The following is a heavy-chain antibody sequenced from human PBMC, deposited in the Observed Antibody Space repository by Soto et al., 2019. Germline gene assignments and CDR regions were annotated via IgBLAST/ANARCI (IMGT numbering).Heavy chain of an antibody. Sequence: QLQLQESGPGLVKPSETLSLTCTVSGGSISSSSYYWGWIRQPPGKGLEWIGSIYYSGSTYYNPSLKSRVTISVDTSKNQFSLKLSSVTAADTAVYYCARHESDGIAVAGTFDYWGQGTLVTVSS. V-gene: IGHV4-39*01. CDR3: ARHESDGIAVAGTFDY. J-gene: IGHJ4*02. CDR1: GGSISSSSYY. CDR2: IYYSGST. D-gene: IGHD6-19*01.